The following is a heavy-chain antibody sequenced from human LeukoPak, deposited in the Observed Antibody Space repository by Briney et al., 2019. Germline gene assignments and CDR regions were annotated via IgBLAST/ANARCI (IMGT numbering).Heavy chain of an antibody. CDR3: ARADYDSSGYYYSPFDY. V-gene: IGHV3-66*01. CDR1: GFTVSSNY. CDR2: IYSGGST. J-gene: IGHJ4*02. Sequence: GGSLRLSCAASGFTVSSNYMSLVRQAPGKGLEWVSVIYSGGSTYYADPVKGRFTISRDNAKNSLYLQMNSLRAEDTAVYYCARADYDSSGYYYSPFDYWGQGTLVTVSS. D-gene: IGHD3-22*01.